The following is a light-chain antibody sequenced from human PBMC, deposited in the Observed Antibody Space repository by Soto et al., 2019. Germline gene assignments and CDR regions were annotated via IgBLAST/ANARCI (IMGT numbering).Light chain of an antibody. CDR2: GAS. Sequence: EIVLTQSPSTLSLSPGERATLSCRASQSVSSSYLAWYQQKPGQAPRLLIYGASSRATGIPDRFSGGGSGTDFTLTISRLEPEDFAVYYCQQYGTSPFTFGPGTKVDIK. CDR1: QSVSSSY. J-gene: IGKJ3*01. V-gene: IGKV3-20*01. CDR3: QQYGTSPFT.